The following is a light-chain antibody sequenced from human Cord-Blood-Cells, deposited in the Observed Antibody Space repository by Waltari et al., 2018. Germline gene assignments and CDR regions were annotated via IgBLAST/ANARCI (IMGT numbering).Light chain of an antibody. V-gene: IGKV3-20*01. CDR3: QQYGSSPQT. CDR2: GAS. CDR1: PSISSSY. Sequence: EIGLTQSPGTLSSSPGERATLSCRASPSISSSYLAWYQQKPGQAPRLLIYGASSRATGIPDRFSGSWSETEFTLTISRLEPEDFALYYCQQYGSSPQTCGQGTKVEIK. J-gene: IGKJ1*01.